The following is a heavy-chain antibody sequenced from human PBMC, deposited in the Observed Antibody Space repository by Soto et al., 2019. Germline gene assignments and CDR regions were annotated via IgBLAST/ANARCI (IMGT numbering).Heavy chain of an antibody. D-gene: IGHD2-2*02. CDR3: AHTQGIVLVPAAIWY. V-gene: IGHV3-23*01. CDR1: GFTFSSYA. CDR2: ITASGGST. J-gene: IGHJ4*02. Sequence: VHLLESGGGLVQPGGSLRLSCAASGFTFSSYAMSWVRQAPGKGLEWDSGITASGGSTSYADSVRGRFTISRDNSKNTLYLQMNSLRAEDTAVYYCAHTQGIVLVPAAIWYWGQGTLVTVSS.